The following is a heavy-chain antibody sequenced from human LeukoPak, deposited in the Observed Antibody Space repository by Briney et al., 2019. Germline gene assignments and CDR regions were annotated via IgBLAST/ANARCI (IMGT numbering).Heavy chain of an antibody. CDR3: ARDPPAEAINTYA. V-gene: IGHV3-66*01. CDR1: GVTVSNNY. D-gene: IGHD6-13*01. CDR2: IYSGGDT. Sequence: GGSLGLSCAASGVTVSNNYMRWVRQAPGKGPEWVSLIYSGGDTFYADAVKGRFTISRDGSKNTLYLQMNSLRAEDTAVYYCARDPPAEAINTYAWGQGTLVTVSS. J-gene: IGHJ5*02.